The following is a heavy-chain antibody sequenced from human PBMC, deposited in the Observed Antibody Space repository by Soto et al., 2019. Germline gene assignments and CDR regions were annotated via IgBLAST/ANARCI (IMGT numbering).Heavy chain of an antibody. V-gene: IGHV1-18*01. CDR1: GYTFINYG. CDR2: INSYNGNT. Sequence: QVQLVQSGAEVKKPGASVKVSCKASGYTFINYGISWVRQAPGQGLEWMGWINSYNGNTNYAQNLQGRVTMTTDTSTNTAYMELRSLTADDTAVYYCARSAGVVDGDDYWGQGTLVTVSS. CDR3: ARSAGVVDGDDY. D-gene: IGHD3-10*01. J-gene: IGHJ4*02.